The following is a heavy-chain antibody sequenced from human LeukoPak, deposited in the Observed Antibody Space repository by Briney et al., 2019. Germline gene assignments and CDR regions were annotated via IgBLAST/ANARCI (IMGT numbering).Heavy chain of an antibody. D-gene: IGHD3-10*01. V-gene: IGHV4-59*01. CDR3: ARSIGGGFGELGVDY. CDR2: IYYSGTT. Sequence: KPSETLSLTCTVSGGSISSYYWNWIRQPPGKGLEWIGYIYYSGTTNYNPSLKGRLTMSVDTSKNQFSLKLSSVTAADTAVYYCARSIGGGFGELGVDYWGQGTLVTVSS. J-gene: IGHJ4*02. CDR1: GGSISSYY.